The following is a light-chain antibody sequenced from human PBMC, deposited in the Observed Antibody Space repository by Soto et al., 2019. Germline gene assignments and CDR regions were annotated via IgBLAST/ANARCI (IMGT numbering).Light chain of an antibody. CDR3: SSYAASTTLL. CDR1: SSDVGTYDR. V-gene: IGLV2-18*02. J-gene: IGLJ2*01. Sequence: QSALTQPPSVSGSPGQSVTISCIGSSSDVGTYDRVSWYQAPPGTAPKLIIYEVHYRPSGVPDRFSGSKSGNTASLTISGLQAEDGADYYCSSYAASTTLLFGGGTKLTVL. CDR2: EVH.